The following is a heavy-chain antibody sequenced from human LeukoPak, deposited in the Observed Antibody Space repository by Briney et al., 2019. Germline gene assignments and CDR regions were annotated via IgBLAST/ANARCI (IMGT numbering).Heavy chain of an antibody. D-gene: IGHD3-3*01. V-gene: IGHV1-2*02. CDR2: INPNSGGT. Sequence: ASVKVSCKASGYTFTSYAMHWVRQAPGQRLEWMGWINPNSGGTNYAQKFQGRVTMTRDTSISTAYMELSRLRSDDTAVYYCARDLRFLEWPGAFDIWGQGTMVTVSS. CDR3: ARDLRFLEWPGAFDI. CDR1: GYTFTSYA. J-gene: IGHJ3*02.